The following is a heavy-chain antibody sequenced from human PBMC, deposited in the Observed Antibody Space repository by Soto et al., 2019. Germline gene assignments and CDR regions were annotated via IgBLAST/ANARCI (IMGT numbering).Heavy chain of an antibody. CDR2: IIPIFGTA. V-gene: IGHV1-69*01. J-gene: IGHJ3*02. Sequence: VSCKASGGTFSSYAISWVRQAPGQGLEWMGGIIPIFGTANYAQKFQGRVTITADESTSTAYMELSSLRSEDTAVYYCARDLPYYYDSSGYDAFDIWGQGTMVTVSS. D-gene: IGHD3-22*01. CDR1: GGTFSSYA. CDR3: ARDLPYYYDSSGYDAFDI.